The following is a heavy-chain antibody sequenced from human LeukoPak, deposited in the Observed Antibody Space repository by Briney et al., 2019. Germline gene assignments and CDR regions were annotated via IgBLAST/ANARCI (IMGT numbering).Heavy chain of an antibody. CDR1: GFFVSNNY. D-gene: IGHD6-13*01. Sequence: GGSLRLSCAASGFFVSNNYMSWVRQAPGKGLEWVSVIYSGGDTYYADSVKGRFTISRDNSKNTLYLQMNSLRAEDTAVYYCAKGAAAIFYYYYYMDVWGKGTTVTVSS. V-gene: IGHV3-53*01. CDR2: IYSGGDT. J-gene: IGHJ6*03. CDR3: AKGAAAIFYYYYYMDV.